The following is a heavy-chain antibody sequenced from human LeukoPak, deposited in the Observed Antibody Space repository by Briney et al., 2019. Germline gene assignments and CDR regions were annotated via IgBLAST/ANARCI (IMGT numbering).Heavy chain of an antibody. CDR2: IYHSGST. V-gene: IGHV4-38-2*02. CDR1: GYSISSGYY. Sequence: SETLSLTCTVSGYSISSGYYWGWIRQPPGKGLEWIGSIYHSGSTYYNPSLKSRVTISVDTSKNQFSLKLSSVTAADTAVYYCARVPYYYDSSGYYRLYYFDYWGQGTLVTVSS. J-gene: IGHJ4*02. CDR3: ARVPYYYDSSGYYRLYYFDY. D-gene: IGHD3-22*01.